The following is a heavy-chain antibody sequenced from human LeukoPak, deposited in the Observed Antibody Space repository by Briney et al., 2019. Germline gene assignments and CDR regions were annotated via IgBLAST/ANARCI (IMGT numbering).Heavy chain of an antibody. V-gene: IGHV1-2*02. D-gene: IGHD3-22*01. CDR2: INPNSGGT. J-gene: IGHJ3*02. CDR1: GYTFTGYY. Sequence: GASVKVSCKASGYTFTGYYMHWVRQAPGRGLEWMGWINPNSGGTNYAQKFQGRVTMTRDTSISTAYMELSRLRSDDTAVYYCARCTPPSGYYDICGAFDIWGQGTMVTVSS. CDR3: ARCTPPSGYYDICGAFDI.